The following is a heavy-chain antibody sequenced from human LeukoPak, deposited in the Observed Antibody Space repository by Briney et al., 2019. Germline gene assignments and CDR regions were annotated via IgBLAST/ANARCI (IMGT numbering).Heavy chain of an antibody. J-gene: IGHJ4*02. CDR2: INPNSGGT. V-gene: IGHV1-2*02. Sequence: ASVKVSCKASGYTFTDYYMHWVRQDPGQGLEWMGWINPNSGGTNYAQKFQGRVTMTRDTSISTAYMELSSLRSDDTAVYYCEVFGDPADYWGQGTLVTVSS. D-gene: IGHD4-17*01. CDR3: EVFGDPADY. CDR1: GYTFTDYY.